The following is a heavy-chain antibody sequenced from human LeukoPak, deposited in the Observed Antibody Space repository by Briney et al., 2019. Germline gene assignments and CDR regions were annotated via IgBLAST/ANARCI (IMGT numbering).Heavy chain of an antibody. Sequence: GGSLRLSCAASGFTLSSYEMNWVRQAPGKGLEWVSYISSSGSTIYYADYVKGRFTISRDNAKNSLFLQMNSLRAEDTAVYYCARDAIFDAFEVWGQGTMVTVSS. CDR1: GFTLSSYE. CDR2: ISSSGSTI. CDR3: ARDAIFDAFEV. V-gene: IGHV3-48*03. J-gene: IGHJ3*01.